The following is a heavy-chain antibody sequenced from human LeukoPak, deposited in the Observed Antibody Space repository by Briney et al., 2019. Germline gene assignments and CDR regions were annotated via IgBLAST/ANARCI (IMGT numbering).Heavy chain of an antibody. CDR2: ISSSSSTI. CDR1: GFTFSSYS. D-gene: IGHD6-13*01. Sequence: PGGSLRLSCAASGFTFSSYSMNWVRQAPGKGLEWVSYISSSSSTIYYADSVKGRFTISRDNSKNTLYLQMNSLRAEDTAVYYCAKDGARGSSWYQWGQGTLVTVSS. J-gene: IGHJ4*02. CDR3: AKDGARGSSWYQ. V-gene: IGHV3-48*01.